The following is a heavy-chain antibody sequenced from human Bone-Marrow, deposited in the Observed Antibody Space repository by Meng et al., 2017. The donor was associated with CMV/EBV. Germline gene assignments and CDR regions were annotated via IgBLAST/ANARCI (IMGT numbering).Heavy chain of an antibody. CDR2: INNDGSST. CDR1: GFTYISYW. J-gene: IGHJ4*02. Sequence: ASGFTYISYWIYWVRQGPGKGPVWVSRINNDGSSTSYADAVKGRFTVSRDNTKNTLYLQMNSLRADDTAVYFCARGLGSGSYGLGYWGQGTLVTVSS. V-gene: IGHV3-74*01. CDR3: ARGLGSGSYGLGY. D-gene: IGHD1-26*01.